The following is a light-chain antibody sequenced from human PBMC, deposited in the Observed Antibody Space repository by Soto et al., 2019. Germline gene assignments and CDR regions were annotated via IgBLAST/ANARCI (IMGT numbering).Light chain of an antibody. J-gene: IGKJ1*01. Sequence: EVVLTQSPGTLSLSPGERATLSCRASQSVSRSLLAWYQQKPGQAPRLLIYGASSRATGIPDRFSASGSGTDFTLTVSRLEPEDFAVYYCQQYGSSPGTFDQGTKVEIK. CDR3: QQYGSSPGT. CDR2: GAS. CDR1: QSVSRSL. V-gene: IGKV3-20*01.